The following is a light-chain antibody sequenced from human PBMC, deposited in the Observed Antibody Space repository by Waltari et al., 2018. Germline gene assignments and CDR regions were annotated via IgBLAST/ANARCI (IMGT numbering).Light chain of an antibody. CDR2: EDT. Sequence: SYVLTQAPSVSVAPGQTARITCEGNNIGSTSVHWYQHKPGQAPVLVLYEDTDRPSGIHGRSSAPNSGAPATLPTPRVEVGDEAAYYGQVWDNTGHLPALFGGGTKLTVL. CDR1: NIGSTS. V-gene: IGLV3-21*02. J-gene: IGLJ2*01. CDR3: QVWDNTGHLPAL.